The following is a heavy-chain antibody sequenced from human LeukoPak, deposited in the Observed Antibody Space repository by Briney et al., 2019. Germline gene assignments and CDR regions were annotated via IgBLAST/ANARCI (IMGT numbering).Heavy chain of an antibody. D-gene: IGHD1-26*01. V-gene: IGHV3-9*01. CDR3: AKDNLSGSYSPDVFDI. J-gene: IGHJ3*02. Sequence: GGSLRLSCAASGFTFDDYAFHWVRQAPGKGLEWVSGISWNSGSIGYADSVKGRFTISRDNAKNSLYLQMNSLRAEDTALYYCAKDNLSGSYSPDVFDIWGQGTMVTVSS. CDR2: ISWNSGSI. CDR1: GFTFDDYA.